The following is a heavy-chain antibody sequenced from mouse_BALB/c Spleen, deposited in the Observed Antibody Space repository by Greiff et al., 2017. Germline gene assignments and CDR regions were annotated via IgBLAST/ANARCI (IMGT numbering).Heavy chain of an antibody. CDR3: ARGGNYGNYYFDY. D-gene: IGHD2-1*01. J-gene: IGHJ2*01. Sequence: EVQRVESGAELVKPGASVKLSCTASGFNIKDTYMHWVKQRPEQGLEWIGRIDPANGNTKYDPKFQGKATITADTSSNTAYLQLSSLTSEDTAVYYCARGGNYGNYYFDYWGQGTTLTVSS. CDR1: GFNIKDTY. CDR2: IDPANGNT. V-gene: IGHV14-3*02.